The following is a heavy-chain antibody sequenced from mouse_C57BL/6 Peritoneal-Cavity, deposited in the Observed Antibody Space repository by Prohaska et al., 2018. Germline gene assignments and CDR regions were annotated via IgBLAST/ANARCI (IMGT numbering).Heavy chain of an antibody. Sequence: EVQLQQSGTVLARPGASVKMSCKTSGYTFTSYWMHCVKQRPGQGLEWIGAIYPGNSDTSYNQKFKGKAKLTAGTAASTAYMELSSLTNEDSAVYYCTSQGYDYGYYYAMDYWGQGTSVTVSS. J-gene: IGHJ4*01. V-gene: IGHV1-5*01. CDR3: TSQGYDYGYYYAMDY. CDR2: IYPGNSDT. D-gene: IGHD2-4*01. CDR1: GYTFTSYW.